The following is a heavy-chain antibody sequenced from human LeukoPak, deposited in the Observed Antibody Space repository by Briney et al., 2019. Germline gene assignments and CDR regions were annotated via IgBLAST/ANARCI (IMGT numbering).Heavy chain of an antibody. D-gene: IGHD2-8*01. Sequence: PSEILSLTCTVSSGSISGDTSYWGWIRQPPGKGLEWIASIYYTGSTYYSPSLRSRVTISVDTSKNQFFLKLNSLTAADTAVYYCARRVPPPVNGMDYWGQGTLVAVSS. CDR2: IYYTGST. V-gene: IGHV4-39*01. J-gene: IGHJ4*02. CDR3: ARRVPPPVNGMDY. CDR1: SGSISGDTSY.